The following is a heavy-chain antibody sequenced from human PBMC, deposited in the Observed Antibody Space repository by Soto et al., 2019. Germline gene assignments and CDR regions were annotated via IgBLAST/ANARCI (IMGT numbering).Heavy chain of an antibody. CDR3: ARDRLDCSSTSCYRTRVQRRGDAFDI. CDR1: GYTFTSYA. V-gene: IGHV1-3*01. Sequence: ASVKVSCKASGYTFTSYAMHWVRQAPGQRLEWMGWINAGNGNTKYSQKFQGRVTITRDTSASTAYMELSSLRSEETAVYYCARDRLDCSSTSCYRTRVQRRGDAFDIWGQGTMVTVSS. J-gene: IGHJ3*02. D-gene: IGHD2-2*01. CDR2: INAGNGNT.